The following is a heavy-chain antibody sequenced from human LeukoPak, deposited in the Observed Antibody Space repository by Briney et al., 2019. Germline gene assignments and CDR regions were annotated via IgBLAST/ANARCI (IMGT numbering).Heavy chain of an antibody. Sequence: PGGSLRLSCAASGFTFGDYAMSWVRQAPGKGLEWVSSISSSSSYIYYADSVKGRFTISRDNAKNSLYLQMNSLRAEDTAVYYCARQNYDILTGGDYWGQGTLVTVSS. CDR2: ISSSSSYI. CDR3: ARQNYDILTGGDY. J-gene: IGHJ4*02. D-gene: IGHD3-9*01. V-gene: IGHV3-21*01. CDR1: GFTFGDYA.